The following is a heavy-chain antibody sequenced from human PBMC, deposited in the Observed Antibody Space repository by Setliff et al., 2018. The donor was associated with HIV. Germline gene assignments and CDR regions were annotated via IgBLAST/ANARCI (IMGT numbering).Heavy chain of an antibody. CDR2: ISSSSSTI. Sequence: PGGSLRLSCAASGFTFSSYSMNWVRQAPGKVLEWVSYISSSSSTIYYADSVKGRFTISRDNAKNSLYLQMNSLRAGDTAVYYCAEEIVTVYTGGHYLYGIDVWGQGTAVTVSS. J-gene: IGHJ6*02. D-gene: IGHD3-22*01. V-gene: IGHV3-48*01. CDR1: GFTFSSYS. CDR3: AEEIVTVYTGGHYLYGIDV.